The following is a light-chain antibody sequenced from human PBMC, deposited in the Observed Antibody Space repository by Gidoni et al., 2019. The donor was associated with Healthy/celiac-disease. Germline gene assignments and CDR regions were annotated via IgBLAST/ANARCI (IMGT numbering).Light chain of an antibody. V-gene: IGLV2-11*01. CDR3: CSYAGSYAWV. CDR1: SSDVGGYNY. J-gene: IGLJ2*01. Sequence: QSALTQPRPVSVSPGQSVTISCTGTSSDVGGYNYVSWYQQHPGKAPKLMIYDVSKRPSGVPDRFSGSKSGNTASLTISGLQAEDEADYYCCSYAGSYAWVFGGGTKLTVL. CDR2: DVS.